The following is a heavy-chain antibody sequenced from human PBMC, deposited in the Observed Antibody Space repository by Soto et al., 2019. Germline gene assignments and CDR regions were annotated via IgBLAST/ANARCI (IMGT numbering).Heavy chain of an antibody. J-gene: IGHJ6*02. Sequence: GWSLRLSCASSGFTFISYWMSWVRQAPGKGLEWVANIKQDGSEKYYVDSVKGRFTISRDNAKNSLYLQMNSLRAEDTAVYYCARLFGVVAQDVWGQGTTVTVSS. CDR3: ARLFGVVAQDV. D-gene: IGHD2-2*01. CDR1: GFTFISYW. CDR2: IKQDGSEK. V-gene: IGHV3-7*03.